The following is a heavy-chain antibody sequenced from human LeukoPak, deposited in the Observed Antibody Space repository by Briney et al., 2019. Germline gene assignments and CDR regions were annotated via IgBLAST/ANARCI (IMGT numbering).Heavy chain of an antibody. D-gene: IGHD1-14*01. CDR3: AARPVVYQERLGAFDI. V-gene: IGHV1-58*01. J-gene: IGHJ3*02. CDR2: IVVGSGNT. Sequence: ASVKVSCKASGFTFTSSAVQWVRQARGQRLEWIGWIVVGSGNTNYAQKFQERVTITRDMSTSTAYMELSSLRSEDTAVYYCAARPVVYQERLGAFDIWGQGTMVTVSS. CDR1: GFTFTSSA.